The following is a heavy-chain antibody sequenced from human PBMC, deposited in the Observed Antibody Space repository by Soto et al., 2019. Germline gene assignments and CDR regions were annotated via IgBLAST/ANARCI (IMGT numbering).Heavy chain of an antibody. CDR3: ARGYVVATYYYGMDV. Sequence: SETLPLTCAFYGLSFSGYYWSWIRQPPGKGLEWIGEINHSGSTNYNPSLKSRVTISVDTSKNQFSLKLSSVTAADTAVYYCARGYVVATYYYGMDVWGQGTTVTVSS. V-gene: IGHV4-34*01. CDR2: INHSGST. CDR1: GLSFSGYY. J-gene: IGHJ6*02. D-gene: IGHD5-12*01.